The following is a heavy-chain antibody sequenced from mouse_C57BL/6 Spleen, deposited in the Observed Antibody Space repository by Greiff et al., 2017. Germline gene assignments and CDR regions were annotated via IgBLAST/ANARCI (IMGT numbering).Heavy chain of an antibody. CDR3: TGGTGLYYFDN. CDR1: GFTFSNYW. J-gene: IGHJ2*01. Sequence: EVKLVESGGGLVQPGGSMKLSCVASGFTFSNYWMNWVRQSPETGLAWVAQIRLKSDNYATHYAESVKGRFTISRDDSKSSVYLQMNNLRAEDTGIYYCTGGTGLYYFDNWGQGTTLIVSS. V-gene: IGHV6-3*01. D-gene: IGHD4-1*01. CDR2: IRLKSDNYAT.